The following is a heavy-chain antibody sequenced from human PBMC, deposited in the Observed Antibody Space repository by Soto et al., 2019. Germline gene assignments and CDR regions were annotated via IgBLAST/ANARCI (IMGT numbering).Heavy chain of an antibody. J-gene: IGHJ6*02. CDR1: GFTFSSYG. V-gene: IGHV3-30*18. CDR3: AKDRGKHIVVVTAIGGLPYGMDV. D-gene: IGHD2-21*02. CDR2: ISYDGSNK. Sequence: PGGSLRLSCAASGFTFSSYGMHWVRQAPGKGLEWVAVISYDGSNKYYADSVKGRFTISRDNSKNTLYLQMNSLRAEDTAVYYCAKDRGKHIVVVTAIGGLPYGMDVWGQGTTVTVSS.